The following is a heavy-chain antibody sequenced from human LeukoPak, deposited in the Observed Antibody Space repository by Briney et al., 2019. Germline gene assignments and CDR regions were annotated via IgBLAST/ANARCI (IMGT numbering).Heavy chain of an antibody. J-gene: IGHJ4*02. D-gene: IGHD3-22*01. CDR3: ATSCLYYYDSSGSLQQQYYFDY. Sequence: GGSLRLSCAASGFTFSSYSMNWVRQAPGKGLEWVSSISSSSSYIYYADSVKGRFTISRDNAKNSLYLQMNSLRAEDTAVYYCATSCLYYYDSSGSLQQQYYFDYWGQGTLVTVSS. CDR1: GFTFSSYS. CDR2: ISSSSSYI. V-gene: IGHV3-21*01.